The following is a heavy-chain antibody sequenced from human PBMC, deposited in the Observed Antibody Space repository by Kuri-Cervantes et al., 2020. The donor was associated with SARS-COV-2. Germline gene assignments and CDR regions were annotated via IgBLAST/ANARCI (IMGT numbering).Heavy chain of an antibody. D-gene: IGHD3-22*01. CDR1: GFTFSSYA. CDR3: ARYDSSAENEGTVCY. Sequence: GGSLRLSCAASGFTFSSYAMHWVRQAPGKGLEWVAVISYDGSNKYYADSVKGRFTISRDNSKNTLYLQMNSLRAEDTAVYYCARYDSSAENEGTVCYWGQGTLVTVSS. V-gene: IGHV3-30-3*01. J-gene: IGHJ4*02. CDR2: ISYDGSNK.